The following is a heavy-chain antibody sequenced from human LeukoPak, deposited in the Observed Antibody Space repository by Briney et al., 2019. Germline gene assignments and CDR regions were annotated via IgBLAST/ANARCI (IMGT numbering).Heavy chain of an antibody. J-gene: IGHJ4*02. Sequence: SGTLSLTCAVYGGSFSGYYWSWIRQPPGKGLEWIGEINHSGSTNYNPSLKSRVTISVDTSKNQFSLKLSSVTAADTAVYYCARGRAPRYWGQGTLVTVSS. V-gene: IGHV4-34*01. CDR3: ARGRAPRY. CDR2: INHSGST. CDR1: GGSFSGYY.